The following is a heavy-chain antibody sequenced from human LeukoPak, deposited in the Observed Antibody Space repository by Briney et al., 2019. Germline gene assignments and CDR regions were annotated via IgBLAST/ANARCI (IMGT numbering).Heavy chain of an antibody. J-gene: IGHJ4*02. CDR1: GFTFDDYA. Sequence: GGSLRLSCAVSGFTFDDYAMHWVRQGPGKGLDWVSSISWNSGTIGYADSVKGRFTISRDNAKNSLYLQMNSLRAEDTALYYCAKGLRGYSYANDCWGQGTLVTVSS. CDR3: AKGLRGYSYANDC. CDR2: ISWNSGTI. V-gene: IGHV3-9*01. D-gene: IGHD5-12*01.